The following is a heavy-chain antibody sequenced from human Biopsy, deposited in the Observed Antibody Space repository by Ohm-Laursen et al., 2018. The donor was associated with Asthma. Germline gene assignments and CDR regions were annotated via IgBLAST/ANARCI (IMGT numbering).Heavy chain of an antibody. D-gene: IGHD3-10*01. CDR2: IYYSGST. J-gene: IGHJ3*01. Sequence: SQTLSLTWTVSGGSINIGDYYWSWIRQHPVKGLEWTGHIYYSGSTYYNPSLNSRVTLSADTSKNQFSVKLRSETAADTAVDYCARSPYYYGLLGPTRGFGVYAVWGHGTLVTVSS. CDR1: GGSINIGDYY. V-gene: IGHV4-31*02. CDR3: ARSPYYYGLLGPTRGFGVYAV.